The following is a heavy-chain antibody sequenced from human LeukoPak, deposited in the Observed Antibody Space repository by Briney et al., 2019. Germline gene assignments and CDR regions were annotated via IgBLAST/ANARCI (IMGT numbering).Heavy chain of an antibody. V-gene: IGHV3-74*01. CDR1: GFTFSSYW. CDR3: ATGKGIQYPSFAY. D-gene: IGHD5-24*01. CDR2: INSDGSTT. Sequence: GGSLRLSCAASGFTFSSYWMHWVRQAPGKGPVWVSRINSDGSTTSYADSVKGRFTISRDNAKDTLSLQMNSLRAEDTALYYCATGKGIQYPSFAYWGQGALVTVSS. J-gene: IGHJ4*02.